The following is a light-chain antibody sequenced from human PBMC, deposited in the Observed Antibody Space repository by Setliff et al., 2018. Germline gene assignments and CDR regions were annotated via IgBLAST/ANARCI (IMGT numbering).Light chain of an antibody. CDR2: ENT. Sequence: VLTQPPSVSGAPGQSVTVSCTGTSSNIGAGYLVHWYQQLPGTAPKLLIYENTNRPSGVPDRFSGSRSDTSASLAITGLQAEDEAVYYCQTFGAALGGSAVFGGGTKGTVL. CDR3: QTFGAALGGSAV. J-gene: IGLJ3*02. CDR1: SSNIGAGYL. V-gene: IGLV1-40*01.